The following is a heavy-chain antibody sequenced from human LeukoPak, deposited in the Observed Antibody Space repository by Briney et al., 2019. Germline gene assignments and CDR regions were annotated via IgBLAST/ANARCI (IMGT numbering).Heavy chain of an antibody. D-gene: IGHD6-19*01. CDR2: IIPIFGTA. CDR3: ARAPLLLYSSGWYANFDY. J-gene: IGHJ4*02. Sequence: SVTVSFQASGGTFISYAISWVRQAPGQGLEWMGGIIPIFGTANYAQKFQGRVTITADESTSTAYMELSSLRSEDTAVYYCARAPLLLYSSGWYANFDYWGQGTLVTVSS. CDR1: GGTFISYA. V-gene: IGHV1-69*13.